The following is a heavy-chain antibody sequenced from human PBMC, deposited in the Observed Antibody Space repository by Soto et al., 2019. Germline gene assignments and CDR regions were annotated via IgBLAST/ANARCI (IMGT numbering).Heavy chain of an antibody. CDR2: ISYDGSNK. CDR3: ARGSQYYYDSSGYLGE. CDR1: GFTFSSYA. D-gene: IGHD3-22*01. V-gene: IGHV3-30-3*01. J-gene: IGHJ4*02. Sequence: VQLVESGGGLVQPGGSLRLSCAASGFTFSSYAMHWVRQAPGKGLEWVAVISYDGSNKYYADSVKGRFTISRDNSKNTLYLQMNSLRAEDTAVYYCARGSQYYYDSSGYLGEWGQGTLVTVSS.